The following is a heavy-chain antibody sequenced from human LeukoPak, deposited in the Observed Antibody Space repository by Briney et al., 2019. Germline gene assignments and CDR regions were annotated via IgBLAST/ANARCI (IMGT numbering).Heavy chain of an antibody. CDR2: IYYSGST. CDR3: ARRAVAEWYFDL. J-gene: IGHJ2*01. V-gene: IGHV4-59*01. D-gene: IGHD6-19*01. CDR1: GDSITNYY. Sequence: SETLSLTCTVSGDSITNYYWNWIRQLPGKGLEWIGYIYYSGSTNYNPSLKSRVTTSVDTSKNQFSLNLSSLTAADTAVYYCARRAVAEWYFDLWGRGTLVTVSS.